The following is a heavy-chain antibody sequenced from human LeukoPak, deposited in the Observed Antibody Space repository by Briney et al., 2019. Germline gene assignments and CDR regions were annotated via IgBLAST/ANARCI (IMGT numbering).Heavy chain of an antibody. J-gene: IGHJ6*02. V-gene: IGHV3-15*01. Sequence: GGSLRLSCAASGFTFSNAWMSWVRQAPGKGLEWVGRIKSKSDGGTTDYAAPVKGRFTISRDDSKNTLYLQMNSLKTEDTAVYYCTTGLMITFGGVIPQRKNYYYYYGMDVWGQGTTVTVSS. CDR2: IKSKSDGGTT. D-gene: IGHD3-16*02. CDR3: TTGLMITFGGVIPQRKNYYYYYGMDV. CDR1: GFTFSNAW.